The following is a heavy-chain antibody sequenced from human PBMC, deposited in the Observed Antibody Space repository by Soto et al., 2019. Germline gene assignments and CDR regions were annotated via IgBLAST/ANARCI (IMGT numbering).Heavy chain of an antibody. V-gene: IGHV3-30-3*01. CDR3: ERDLNYYAPMDDCHF. D-gene: IGHD3-10*01. Sequence: QVQLVESGGGVVQPGRSLRLSCAASGFTFSSYAMHWVRQAPGKGLEWVAVISYDGSNKYYADSVKGRFTNSRDNSRYTLYLPMNNFRAKDRAVDYYERDLNYYAPMDDCHFWVEGTMDTDSS. J-gene: IGHJ3*01. CDR1: GFTFSSYA. CDR2: ISYDGSNK.